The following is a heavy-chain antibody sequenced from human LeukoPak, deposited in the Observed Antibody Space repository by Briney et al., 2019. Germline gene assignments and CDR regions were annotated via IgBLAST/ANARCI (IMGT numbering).Heavy chain of an antibody. CDR2: ISSSSSAV. CDR3: ARDHIAAAGTDY. V-gene: IGHV3-48*01. Sequence: QPGGSLRLSCAASGFTFSSYSMNWVRQAPRKGLEWVSYISSSSSAVYYADPVKGRFTISRDNAKKSLYLQMNSLRAEDTAVYYCARDHIAAAGTDYWGQGTLVTVSS. D-gene: IGHD6-13*01. CDR1: GFTFSSYS. J-gene: IGHJ4*02.